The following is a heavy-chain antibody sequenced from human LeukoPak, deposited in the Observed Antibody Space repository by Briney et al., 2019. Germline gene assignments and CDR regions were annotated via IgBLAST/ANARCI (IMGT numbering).Heavy chain of an antibody. V-gene: IGHV4-4*07. D-gene: IGHD3-22*01. CDR3: ARSYDTSGYYHNFDY. CDR1: GGSISSYY. CDR2: IHARGGT. Sequence: SETLSLTCTVSGGSISSYYWSWIRQSDGKGLEWIGRIHARGGTDYNPSLKSRVTMSLDTSKNQFSLNLRSMTAADTAVYYCARSYDTSGYYHNFDYWGQATLVTVSS. J-gene: IGHJ4*02.